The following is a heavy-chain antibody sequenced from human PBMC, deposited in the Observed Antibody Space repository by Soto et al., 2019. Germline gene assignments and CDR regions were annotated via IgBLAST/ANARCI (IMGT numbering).Heavy chain of an antibody. Sequence: PSETLSLTCTFSGGSIRSSTYYWGWFRQPPGKGLEWIGRIYYSGITYYNPSLKRRVTISLDTSKNQFSLKVNFVTAADPAVYYCASLSIAVVPATSFDIWGQGTVVTV. V-gene: IGHV4-39*01. CDR1: GGSIRSSTYY. CDR3: ASLSIAVVPATSFDI. D-gene: IGHD2-2*01. J-gene: IGHJ3*02. CDR2: IYYSGIT.